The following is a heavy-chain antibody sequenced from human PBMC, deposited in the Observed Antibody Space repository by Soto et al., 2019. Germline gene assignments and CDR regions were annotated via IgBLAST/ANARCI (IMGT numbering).Heavy chain of an antibody. D-gene: IGHD1-26*01. CDR3: VRMQEGALAF. CDR2: TYYRSKWYN. V-gene: IGHV6-1*01. Sequence: GGCSFIKQSPSRGLEWLGRTYYRSKWYNEYAVSVKSRITIKPDTSKNQFSLQLSSVIPEDTAVYYCVRMQEGALAFWGQRTPVTVSP. J-gene: IGHJ1*01. CDR1: GG.